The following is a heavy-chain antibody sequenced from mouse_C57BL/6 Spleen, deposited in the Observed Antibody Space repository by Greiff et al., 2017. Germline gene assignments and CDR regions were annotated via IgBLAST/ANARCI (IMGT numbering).Heavy chain of an antibody. D-gene: IGHD1-1*01. CDR3: ASANYGSSYVSDFDY. V-gene: IGHV1-80*01. Sequence: VQLQQSGAELVKPGASVKISCKASGYAFSGYWMNWVKQRPGKGLEWIGRIYPGDGDTNYNGKFKGKATLTAEKSSSTAYMQLSSLTSEDSAFYFCASANYGSSYVSDFDYWGQGTTLTVSS. CDR1: GYAFSGYW. J-gene: IGHJ2*01. CDR2: IYPGDGDT.